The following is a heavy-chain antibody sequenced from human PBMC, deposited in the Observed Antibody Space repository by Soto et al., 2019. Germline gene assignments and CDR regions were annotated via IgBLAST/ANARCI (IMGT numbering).Heavy chain of an antibody. D-gene: IGHD5-12*01. J-gene: IGHJ4*02. CDR1: GYSFTSYW. V-gene: IGHV5-51*01. CDR2: IYPGDSDT. Sequence: GESLKISCKGSGYSFTSYWIGWVRQMPGKGLEWMGIIYPGDSDTRYSPSFQGQVTISAEKSISTAYLQWSSLKASDTAMYYCARGAQLVATPADYWGQGTLVTVSS. CDR3: ARGAQLVATPADY.